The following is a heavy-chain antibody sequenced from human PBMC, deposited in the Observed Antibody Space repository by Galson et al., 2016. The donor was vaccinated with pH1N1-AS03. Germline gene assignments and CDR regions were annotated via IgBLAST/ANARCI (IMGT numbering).Heavy chain of an antibody. Sequence: SLRLSCAASGFTFSNAWMTWVRQAPGKGLEWVGRIKSKSAGGTTDYAAPVKARFTISRDDSKNTLYLQMNSLKTEDTAVYYCSTDETFYYYYGMDVWGRGTTVTVSS. J-gene: IGHJ6*02. CDR3: STDETFYYYYGMDV. CDR1: GFTFSNAW. V-gene: IGHV3-15*01. CDR2: IKSKSAGGTT.